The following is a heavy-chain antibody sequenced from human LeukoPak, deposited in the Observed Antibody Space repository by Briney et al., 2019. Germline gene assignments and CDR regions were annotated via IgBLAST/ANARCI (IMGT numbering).Heavy chain of an antibody. CDR1: GYTFTGYY. J-gene: IGHJ4*02. V-gene: IGHV1-2*02. CDR2: INPNSGGT. D-gene: IGHD6-13*01. Sequence: GASVKVSCKASGYTFTGYYMHWVRQAPGQGLEWMGWINPNSGGTNYAQKFQGRVTMNRDTSISTAYMELSRLRSDDTAVYYCARGIAAAGQIGDYWGQGTLVTVSS. CDR3: ARGIAAAGQIGDY.